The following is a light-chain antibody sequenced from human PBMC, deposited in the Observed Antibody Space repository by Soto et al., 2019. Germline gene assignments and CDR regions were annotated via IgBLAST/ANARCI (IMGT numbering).Light chain of an antibody. CDR2: DVT. CDR1: SIDVGGYNF. J-gene: IGLJ1*01. Sequence: QSVLTQSRSVSGSPGQSVTISCTGTSIDVGGYNFVSWYQQYPGKAPKLIIYDVTKRPSGVPDRFSGSKSGNTASLTISGLQTDDAADYYCCSYAGSYTHVFGTGTKVTVL. CDR3: CSYAGSYTHV. V-gene: IGLV2-11*01.